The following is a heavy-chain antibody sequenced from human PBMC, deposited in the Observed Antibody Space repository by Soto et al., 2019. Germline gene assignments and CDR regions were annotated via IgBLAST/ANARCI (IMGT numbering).Heavy chain of an antibody. V-gene: IGHV3-23*01. CDR2: ISGSGGST. J-gene: IGHJ4*02. Sequence: WGSLPLSRASSGFTFSSYAMSWVRQAPGKGLEWVSAISGSGGSTYYADSVKGRFTISRDNSKNTLYLQMNSLRAEDTAVYYCAILYTYLVVVAATGDYWGQGTLVTVSS. D-gene: IGHD2-15*01. CDR3: AILYTYLVVVAATGDY. CDR1: GFTFSSYA.